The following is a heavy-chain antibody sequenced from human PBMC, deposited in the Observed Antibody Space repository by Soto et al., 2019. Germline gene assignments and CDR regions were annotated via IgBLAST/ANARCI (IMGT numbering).Heavy chain of an antibody. Sequence: PGGSMRLSCGASGFSFSSYAMSGVRQAPGKGLEWVSAISGRGGSPYYADSVKGRVTISRDNSKTTPHLQVNSQRAEDKAGNYCAKASASYGSREFDYWGPGTRVGVSS. V-gene: IGHV3-23*01. CDR2: ISGRGGSP. CDR3: AKASASYGSREFDY. CDR1: GFSFSSYA. J-gene: IGHJ4*02. D-gene: IGHD5-18*01.